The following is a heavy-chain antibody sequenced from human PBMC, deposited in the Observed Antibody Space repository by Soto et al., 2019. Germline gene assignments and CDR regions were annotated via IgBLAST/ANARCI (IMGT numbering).Heavy chain of an antibody. Sequence: EVQLVESGGGLVKPGGSLRLSCAASGFTFSSYSMNWARQAPGKGLEWVSSISSSSSYIYYADSVKGRFTISRDNAKNSLYLQMNSLRAEDTAVYYCARDPSVVVTAHRDYYYYGMDVWGQGTTVTVSS. V-gene: IGHV3-21*01. J-gene: IGHJ6*02. D-gene: IGHD2-21*02. CDR1: GFTFSSYS. CDR3: ARDPSVVVTAHRDYYYYGMDV. CDR2: ISSSSSYI.